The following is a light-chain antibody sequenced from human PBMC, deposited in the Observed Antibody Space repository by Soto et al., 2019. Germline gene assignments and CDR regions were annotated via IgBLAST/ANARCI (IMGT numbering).Light chain of an antibody. Sequence: DIVMTQSPDSLAVSLGERATIHCKSSQSVLASSNNKTYLAWYQQKPGQPPKLLLYWASARQSGVPDRFSGSGSGTDFTLTISSLQAEDVAVYYCQQYYSIPFTFGQGTKLEI. CDR1: QSVLASSNNKTY. CDR2: WAS. V-gene: IGKV4-1*01. J-gene: IGKJ2*01. CDR3: QQYYSIPFT.